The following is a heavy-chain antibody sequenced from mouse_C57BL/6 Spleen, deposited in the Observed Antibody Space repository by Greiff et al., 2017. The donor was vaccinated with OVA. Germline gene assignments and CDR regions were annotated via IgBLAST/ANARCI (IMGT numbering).Heavy chain of an antibody. Sequence: VQLQQSGAELVKPGASVKLSCKASGYTFTEYTIHWVKQRSGQGLEWIGWFYPGSGSTKYNEKFKDKATLTADKSSSTAYLELSRLTSGGSAVYFGARHEGYSNYGHYAMDYWGQGTSVTVSS. V-gene: IGHV1-62-2*01. CDR1: GYTFTEYT. J-gene: IGHJ4*01. D-gene: IGHD2-5*01. CDR3: ARHEGYSNYGHYAMDY. CDR2: FYPGSGST.